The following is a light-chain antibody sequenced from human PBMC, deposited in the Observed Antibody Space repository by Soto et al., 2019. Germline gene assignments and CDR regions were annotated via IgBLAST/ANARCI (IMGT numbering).Light chain of an antibody. Sequence: DIQMAQSPSSASASVRERVTITCRASQSISSYLNWYQQKPGKAPKLLIYDASSLESGVPSRFSGSGSGTEFTLTISSLQPDDFATYYCQQYKSYSWTFGQGTKVDI. CDR3: QQYKSYSWT. J-gene: IGKJ1*01. V-gene: IGKV1-5*01. CDR2: DAS. CDR1: QSISSY.